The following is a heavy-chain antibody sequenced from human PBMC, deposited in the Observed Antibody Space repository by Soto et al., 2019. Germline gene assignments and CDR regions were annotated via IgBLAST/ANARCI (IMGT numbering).Heavy chain of an antibody. CDR2: IYYSGST. V-gene: IGHV4-59*01. D-gene: IGHD1-26*01. Sequence: PSETLSLTCTVSGGSISSYYWGWIRQPPGKGLEWIGYIYYSGSTNYNPSLKSRVTISVDTSKNQFSLKLSSVTAADTAVYYCARDGSVAARIDAFDIWGQGTMVNVAS. CDR3: ARDGSVAARIDAFDI. CDR1: GGSISSYY. J-gene: IGHJ3*02.